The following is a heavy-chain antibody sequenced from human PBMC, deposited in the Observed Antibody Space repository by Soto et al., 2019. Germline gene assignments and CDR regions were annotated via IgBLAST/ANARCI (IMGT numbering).Heavy chain of an antibody. CDR3: ARDPEPAAPGYYFDY. Sequence: GGSLRLSCAASGFTVSSNYMSWVRQAPGKGLEWVSVIYSGGSTYYADSVKGRFTISRDNSKNTLYLQMNSLRAEDTAVYYCARDPEPAAPGYYFDYWGQGTLVTVSS. D-gene: IGHD6-13*01. V-gene: IGHV3-66*02. CDR2: IYSGGST. CDR1: GFTVSSNY. J-gene: IGHJ4*02.